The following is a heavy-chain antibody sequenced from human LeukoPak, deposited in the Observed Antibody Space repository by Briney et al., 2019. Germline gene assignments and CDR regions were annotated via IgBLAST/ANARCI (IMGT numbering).Heavy chain of an antibody. D-gene: IGHD5-12*01. CDR3: AKDLDIVATITGN. CDR1: GFTFSSYA. V-gene: IGHV3-23*01. Sequence: GGSLRLSCAASGFTFSSYAMSWVRQAPGKGREWVSGVSGSGGSTYYADSVKGRFTISRDNSKNTPYLQMNSLRAEDTAVYYCAKDLDIVATITGNWGQGTLVTVSS. J-gene: IGHJ4*02. CDR2: VSGSGGST.